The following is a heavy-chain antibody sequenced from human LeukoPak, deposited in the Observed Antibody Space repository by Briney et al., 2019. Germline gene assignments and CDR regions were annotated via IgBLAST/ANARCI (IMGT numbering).Heavy chain of an antibody. CDR3: ARDASGSSTGLIDS. D-gene: IGHD1-26*01. Sequence: PGGSLRLSCVASGFTLRNYSMNWVRQAPGKGLEWVSYVGTSSYYIYYADSVKGRFTISRDDAKNSLYLQMPKLRVDDTAIYYCARDASGSSTGLIDSWGQGTLVTVSS. J-gene: IGHJ4*02. CDR1: GFTLRNYS. CDR2: VGTSSYYI. V-gene: IGHV3-21*01.